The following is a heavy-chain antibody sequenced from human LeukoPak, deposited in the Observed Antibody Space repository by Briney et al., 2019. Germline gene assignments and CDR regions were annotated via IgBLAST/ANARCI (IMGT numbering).Heavy chain of an antibody. CDR2: ISWNSGSI. Sequence: GSSLRLSCAASGFTFDDYAMHWVRQAPGKGLEWVSGISWNSGSIAYADSVKGRFTISRDNAKNSLYLQMNSLRAEDMALYYCAKGSNVVVTGTPDSWGQGTLVTVSS. D-gene: IGHD2-21*02. J-gene: IGHJ4*02. V-gene: IGHV3-9*03. CDR3: AKGSNVVVTGTPDS. CDR1: GFTFDDYA.